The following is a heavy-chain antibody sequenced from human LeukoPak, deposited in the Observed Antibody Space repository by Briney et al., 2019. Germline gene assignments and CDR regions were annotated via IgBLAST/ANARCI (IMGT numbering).Heavy chain of an antibody. V-gene: IGHV3-23*01. CDR3: ARGMVRGDPSYYYYMDV. CDR2: ISGSGSGT. CDR1: GFSFSTYA. Sequence: GGSLRLSCAASGFSFSTYAMGWVRQAPGKGLEWVSAISGSGSGTYYADSVKGRFTISRDNSKNTLYLQMNSLRAEDTAVYYCARGMVRGDPSYYYYMDVWGKGTTVTVSS. J-gene: IGHJ6*03. D-gene: IGHD3-10*01.